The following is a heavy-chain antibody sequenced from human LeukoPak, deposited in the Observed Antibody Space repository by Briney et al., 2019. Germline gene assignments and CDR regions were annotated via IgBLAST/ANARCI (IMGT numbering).Heavy chain of an antibody. V-gene: IGHV3-53*01. CDR2: VYDGGTT. CDR3: ARVRWCCASDI. J-gene: IGHJ3*02. D-gene: IGHD2-8*02. CDR1: EFTVSSNY. Sequence: GGSLRLSCAASEFTVSSNYMSWVRQAPGRGLEWVSVVYDGGTTYYADSVKGRFTISRDNSKNTLYLQMNGLRADDTAVYYCARVRWCCASDIWGHGTMVTVSS.